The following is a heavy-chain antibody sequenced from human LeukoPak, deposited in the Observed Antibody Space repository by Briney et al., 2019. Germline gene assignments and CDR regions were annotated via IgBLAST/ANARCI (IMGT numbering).Heavy chain of an antibody. CDR1: GFTFSSYS. Sequence: PGGSLRLSCAASGFTFSSYSMNWVRQAPGKGLEWVSYISSSSSTIYYADSVKGRFTISRDNAKNSLYLQMNSLRAEDTAVYYCARGSSGGRGRNWFDPWGQGTLVTVSS. J-gene: IGHJ5*02. V-gene: IGHV3-48*01. D-gene: IGHD2-15*01. CDR2: ISSSSSTI. CDR3: ARGSSGGRGRNWFDP.